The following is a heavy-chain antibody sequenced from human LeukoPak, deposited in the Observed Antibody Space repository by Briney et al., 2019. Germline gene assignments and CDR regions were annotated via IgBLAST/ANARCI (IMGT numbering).Heavy chain of an antibody. V-gene: IGHV4-39*07. CDR2: IYYSGST. CDR3: ARVTGYMIEDYFDY. J-gene: IGHJ4*02. D-gene: IGHD3-22*01. Sequence: SETLSLTCTVSGGSISSSSYYWGWIRQPPGKGLECIGNIYYSGSTNYNPSLKSRVTISVDTSKNQFSLRLSSVTAADTAVYYCARVTGYMIEDYFDYWGQGTLVTVSS. CDR1: GGSISSSSYY.